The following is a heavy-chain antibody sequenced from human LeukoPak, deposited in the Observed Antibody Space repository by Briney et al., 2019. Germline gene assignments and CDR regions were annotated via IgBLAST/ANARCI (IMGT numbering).Heavy chain of an antibody. CDR3: ASQESDYSLSDAFDI. J-gene: IGHJ3*02. Sequence: PSETLSLTCTVSGGSISSGSYYWSWIRQPAGKGLEWIGRIYTSGSTNYNPSLKSRVTISVDTSKNQFSLKLSSVTAADTAVYYCASQESDYSLSDAFDIWGQGTMVTVSS. CDR2: IYTSGST. V-gene: IGHV4-61*02. CDR1: GGSISSGSYY. D-gene: IGHD4-11*01.